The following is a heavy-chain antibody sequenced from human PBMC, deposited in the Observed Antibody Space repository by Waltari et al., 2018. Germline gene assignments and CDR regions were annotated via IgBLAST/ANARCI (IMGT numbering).Heavy chain of an antibody. CDR2: IYYSGST. D-gene: IGHD3-10*01. CDR3: ARWALLWFGELLGHFDY. J-gene: IGHJ4*02. V-gene: IGHV4-39*01. CDR1: GGSISSSSYY. Sequence: QLQLQESGPGLVKPSETLSLTCTVSGGSISSSSYYWGWIRQPPGKGLEWIGSIYYSGSTYYNPSLKSRVTISVDTSKNQFSLKLSSVTAADTAVYYCARWALLWFGELLGHFDYWGQGTLVTVSS.